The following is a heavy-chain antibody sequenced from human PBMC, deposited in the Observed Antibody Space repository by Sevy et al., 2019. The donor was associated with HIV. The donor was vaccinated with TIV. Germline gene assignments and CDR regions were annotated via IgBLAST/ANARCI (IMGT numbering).Heavy chain of an antibody. V-gene: IGHV1-18*01. CDR3: ARAGVGWLQLLPPLSFDY. CDR2: ISAYNGNT. Sequence: ASVKVSCKASGYTFTSYGISWVRQAPGQGLEWMGWISAYNGNTNYAQKLQGRVTMTTDTSTSTAYMELRSLRSDDTAVYYCARAGVGWLQLLPPLSFDYWGQGTLVTVSS. D-gene: IGHD5-12*01. CDR1: GYTFTSYG. J-gene: IGHJ4*02.